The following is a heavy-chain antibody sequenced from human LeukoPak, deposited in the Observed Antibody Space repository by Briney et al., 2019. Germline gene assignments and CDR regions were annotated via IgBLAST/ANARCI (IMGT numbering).Heavy chain of an antibody. V-gene: IGHV3-11*04. CDR3: ARDAYYDFWSAISTGHYYYYYMDV. J-gene: IGHJ6*03. CDR1: GFTFSDYY. Sequence: PGGSLRLSRAASGFTFSDYYMSWIRQAPGKGLEWVSYISSSGSTIYYADSVKGRFTISRDNAKNSLYLQMNSLRAEDTAVYCCARDAYYDFWSAISTGHYYYYYMDVWGKGTTVTVSS. CDR2: ISSSGSTI. D-gene: IGHD3-3*01.